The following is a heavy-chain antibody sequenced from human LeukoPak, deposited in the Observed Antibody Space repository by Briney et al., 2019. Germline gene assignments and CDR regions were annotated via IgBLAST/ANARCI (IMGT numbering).Heavy chain of an antibody. V-gene: IGHV1-18*01. CDR2: ISAYNGNT. CDR3: ARDEGIVETARRYYYYYGMDV. Sequence: ASVKVSCKASGYTFTSYGISWVRQAPGQGLEWMGWISAYNGNTNYAQKLQGRVTMTTDTSTSTAYMELRSLRSDDTAVCYCARDEGIVETARRYYYYYGMDVWGQGTTVTVSS. J-gene: IGHJ6*02. D-gene: IGHD3-10*01. CDR1: GYTFTSYG.